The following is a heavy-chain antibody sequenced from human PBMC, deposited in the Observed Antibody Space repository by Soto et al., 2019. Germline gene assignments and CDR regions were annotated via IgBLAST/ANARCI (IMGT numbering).Heavy chain of an antibody. D-gene: IGHD6-19*01. Sequence: PGESLKISCEGSGYSFSDYWIGWVRHVPGKGPEWVGTIYAGDSDTRYGPSFEGQVTMSVDKSISTAYLHRSSLKAPDSAIYYCARQHPLDSSAWYNWGQGTLVTVSS. CDR1: GYSFSDYW. CDR3: ARQHPLDSSAWYN. V-gene: IGHV5-51*01. CDR2: IYAGDSDT. J-gene: IGHJ4*02.